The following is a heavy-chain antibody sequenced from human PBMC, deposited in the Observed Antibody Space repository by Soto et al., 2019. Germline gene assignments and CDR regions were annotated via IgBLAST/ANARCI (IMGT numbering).Heavy chain of an antibody. CDR1: GFSLSTSGVG. CDR2: IYWDDDK. D-gene: IGHD3-10*01. CDR3: AHRRNTMVRGVFDAPGDSFWFDP. Sequence: SGPTLVNPTQTLTLTCSFSGFSLSTSGVGVGWIRQPPGKALEWLALIYWDDDKRYSPSLKSRLTITKDTSKNQVVLTMTNMDPVDTATYYCAHRRNTMVRGVFDAPGDSFWFDPWGQGTLVTVSS. J-gene: IGHJ5*02. V-gene: IGHV2-5*02.